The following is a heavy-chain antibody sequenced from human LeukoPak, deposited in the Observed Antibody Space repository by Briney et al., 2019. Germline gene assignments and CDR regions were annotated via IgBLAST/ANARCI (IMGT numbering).Heavy chain of an antibody. V-gene: IGHV5-51*01. J-gene: IGHJ6*03. CDR3: ARSIMITFGGVIVDYMDV. Sequence: GESLKISCKGSGYSFTSYWIGWVRPMPGKGLEWMGIIYPGDSDTRYSPSFQGQVTISADKSISTAYLQWSSLKASDTAMYYCARSIMITFGGVIVDYMDVWGKGTTVTVSS. CDR2: IYPGDSDT. D-gene: IGHD3-16*02. CDR1: GYSFTSYW.